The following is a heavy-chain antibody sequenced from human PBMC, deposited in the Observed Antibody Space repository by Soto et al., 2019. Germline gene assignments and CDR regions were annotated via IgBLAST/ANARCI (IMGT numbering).Heavy chain of an antibody. J-gene: IGHJ5*01. CDR3: ARGLSGWYLFDS. D-gene: IGHD6-19*01. CDR1: GFSVRSGYHY. CDR2: IYEMETT. V-gene: IGHV4-31*03. Sequence: SDTLSLTCTFSGFSVRSGYHYWTWMRQHPGKGLEWIGYIYEMETTNYNPSLESRVTISVDTSKNQVYLEVTSVTAADTAVYYCARGLSGWYLFDSWGQGTLVTVSS.